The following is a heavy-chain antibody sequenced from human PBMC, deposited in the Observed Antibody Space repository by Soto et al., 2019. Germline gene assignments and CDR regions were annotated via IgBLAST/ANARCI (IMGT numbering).Heavy chain of an antibody. CDR2: ISYSGGT. D-gene: IGHD1-1*01. CDR3: ARQVEVTYFDY. CDR1: GGSISSSAYY. V-gene: IGHV4-39*01. Sequence: QLHLQESGPGLLKPSETLSLTCTVSGGSISSSAYYWGWIRQPPGKRLEWIASISYSGGTYYNPTRKSRVPISVDTSKNQFSLKLRSMTAAATAVYYCARQVEVTYFDYWGQGTLVTVSS. J-gene: IGHJ4*02.